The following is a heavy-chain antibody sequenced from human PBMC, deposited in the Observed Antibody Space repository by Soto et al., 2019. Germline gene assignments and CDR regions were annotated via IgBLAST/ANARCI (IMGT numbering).Heavy chain of an antibody. J-gene: IGHJ4*02. CDR3: AHRRGATGHFDY. CDR2: IYWDDDK. Sequence: QITLKESGPTLVKPTQTLTLTCSFSGFSLSTSGVGVGWIRQPPGGALEWLSLIYWDDDKRYSTSLKNRVTITKDTSKNQVVLTVTNMDPVDTATYYCAHRRGATGHFDYWGQGTLVTVSS. CDR1: GFSLSTSGVG. V-gene: IGHV2-5*02.